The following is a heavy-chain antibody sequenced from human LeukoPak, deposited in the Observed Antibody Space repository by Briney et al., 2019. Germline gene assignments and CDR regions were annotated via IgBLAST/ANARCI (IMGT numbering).Heavy chain of an antibody. CDR1: GYTFTGYY. CDR3: ARGTYYYDSSGYSHIDY. D-gene: IGHD3-22*01. Sequence: ASVKVSCKASGYTFTGYYMHWVRQAPGQGLEWMGWINPNSGGTNYAQKFQGRVTMTRDTSISTAYMELSRLRSDDTAVYYCARGTYYYDSSGYSHIDYWGQGTLVTVSS. CDR2: INPNSGGT. J-gene: IGHJ4*02. V-gene: IGHV1-2*02.